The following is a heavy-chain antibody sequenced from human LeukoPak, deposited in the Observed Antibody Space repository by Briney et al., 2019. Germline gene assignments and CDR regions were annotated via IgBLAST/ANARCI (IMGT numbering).Heavy chain of an antibody. CDR2: ISASGDNT. D-gene: IGHD3-22*01. V-gene: IGHV3-23*01. CDR1: GVTFRSYA. CDR3: ARGHRISAYHDCDY. Sequence: GGSLRLSCAASGVTFRSYAMSWVRQAPGKGLEWVSGISASGDNTYYPDSVKGRFTISRDHSKNTLFLQMNSLRAEDTTVYYCARGHRISAYHDCDYWGQGTLVTVSS. J-gene: IGHJ4*02.